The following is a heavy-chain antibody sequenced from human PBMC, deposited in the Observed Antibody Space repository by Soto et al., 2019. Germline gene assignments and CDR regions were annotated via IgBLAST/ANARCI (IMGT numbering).Heavy chain of an antibody. CDR1: GGSISSSNW. D-gene: IGHD6-19*01. CDR2: IYHSGST. CDR3: ATYSSGWPSSIFDY. V-gene: IGHV4-4*02. J-gene: IGHJ4*02. Sequence: QVQLQESGPGLVKPSGTLSLTCAVSGGSISSSNWWSWVRQPPGNGLEWIGEIYHSGSTNYNPSLKSRVTISVDKSKSQFSLKLSSVTAADTAVYYCATYSSGWPSSIFDYWGQGTLVTVSS.